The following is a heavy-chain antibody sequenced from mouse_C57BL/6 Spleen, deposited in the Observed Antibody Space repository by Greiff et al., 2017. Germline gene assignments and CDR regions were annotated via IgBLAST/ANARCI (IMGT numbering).Heavy chain of an antibody. V-gene: IGHV1-9*01. J-gene: IGHJ4*01. D-gene: IGHD1-1*01. Sequence: VMLVESGAELMKPGASVKLSCKATGYTFTGYWIEWVKQRPGHGLEWIGEILPGSGSTNYNEKFKGKATFTADTSSNTAYMQLSSLTTEDSAIYYCARYPNYYGSSGGYAMDYWGQGTSVTVSS. CDR2: ILPGSGST. CDR3: ARYPNYYGSSGGYAMDY. CDR1: GYTFTGYW.